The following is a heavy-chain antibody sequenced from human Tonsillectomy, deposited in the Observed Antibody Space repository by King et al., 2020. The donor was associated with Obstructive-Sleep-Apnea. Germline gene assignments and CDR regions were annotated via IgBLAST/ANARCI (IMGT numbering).Heavy chain of an antibody. D-gene: IGHD2-21*01. CDR2: ITSNGGST. CDR3: VKDALW. CDR1: GFTFSSYA. J-gene: IGHJ4*02. V-gene: IGHV3-64D*06. Sequence: VQLVESGGGLVQPGGSLRPSSSASGFTFSSYALHWGLLAPGKGLEYFSDITSNGGSTYYADSVKGRFTISRDNSKNTLYLQMSSLRAEDTAVYYCVKDALWWGQGTLVTVSS.